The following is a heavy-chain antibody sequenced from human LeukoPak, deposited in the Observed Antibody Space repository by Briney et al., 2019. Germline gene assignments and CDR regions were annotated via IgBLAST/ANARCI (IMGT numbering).Heavy chain of an antibody. D-gene: IGHD5-12*01. Sequence: SETLSLTCTVSGGSVSSGSYFWTWFRQSPGKRLEYVGYIYDSGRTNYNPSLKSRVTISKDTSKNQFSLKLSSVTAADTAVYYCARDRLGGYSYVYWGQGSLVTVSS. V-gene: IGHV4-61*01. CDR2: IYDSGRT. CDR3: ARDRLGGYSYVY. J-gene: IGHJ4*02. CDR1: GGSVSSGSYF.